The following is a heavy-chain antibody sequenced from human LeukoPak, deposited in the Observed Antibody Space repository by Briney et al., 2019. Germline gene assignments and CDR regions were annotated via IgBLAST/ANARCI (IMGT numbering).Heavy chain of an antibody. CDR2: IQHDATST. CDR1: GPNFGSYA. V-gene: IGHV3-30*02. J-gene: IGHJ3*02. CDR3: AKRRFMTMMTISSAAFDI. D-gene: IGHD3-22*01. Sequence: GGSLRLSCVASGPNFGSYAVHWVRQAPGKGLEWVAFIQHDATSTFYRDSVQGRFTISRDNYKNTAYLQMNSLRTEDTAVYYCAKRRFMTMMTISSAAFDIWGQGTMVTVSS.